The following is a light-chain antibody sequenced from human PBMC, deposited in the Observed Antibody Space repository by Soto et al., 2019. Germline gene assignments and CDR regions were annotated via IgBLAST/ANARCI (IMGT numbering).Light chain of an antibody. CDR3: QQYNNWPLT. V-gene: IGKV3-15*01. Sequence: IGITQAPSSLSVSPGERATLSCRASQIVSSDLAWYHQKPGQAPRLLIYGASTRATGIPARFSGSGSGTDFTLAISSLEPEDFAVYYCQQYNNWPLTFGQGTRLEIK. CDR1: QIVSSD. J-gene: IGKJ5*01. CDR2: GAS.